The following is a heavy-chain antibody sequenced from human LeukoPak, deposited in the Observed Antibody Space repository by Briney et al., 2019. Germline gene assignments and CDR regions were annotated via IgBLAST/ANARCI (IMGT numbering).Heavy chain of an antibody. CDR1: GLTLSDYW. J-gene: IGHJ4*02. CDR2: LNQDGSAK. V-gene: IGHV3-7*01. Sequence: PGGSMRLSCEASGLTLSDYWVSWVRQAPGKGLEWVANLNQDGSAKYYVDSVKGRFTISRDNAKNSLYLQMNSLRAEDTAVYYCARASGDIVETATMGSYWGQGTLVTVSS. CDR3: ARASGDIVETATMGSY. D-gene: IGHD5-18*01.